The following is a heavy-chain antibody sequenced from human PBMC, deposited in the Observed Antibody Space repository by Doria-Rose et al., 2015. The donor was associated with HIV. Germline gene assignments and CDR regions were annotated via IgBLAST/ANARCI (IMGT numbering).Heavy chain of an antibody. J-gene: IGHJ4*02. D-gene: IGHD6-13*01. CDR2: IFSGDER. CDR1: GVSLSSPGMG. Sequence: QVTLKESGPVLVKPTETLTLTCTVSGVSLSSPGMGVSWIRQPPGKALEWLANIFSGDERSYKTSLKSRLTISRGTSKSRVVLTMTDIVPVDTATYYCARIKSSRWYHKYYFDFWGQGTLVIVSA. CDR3: ARIKSSRWYHKYYFDF. V-gene: IGHV2-26*01.